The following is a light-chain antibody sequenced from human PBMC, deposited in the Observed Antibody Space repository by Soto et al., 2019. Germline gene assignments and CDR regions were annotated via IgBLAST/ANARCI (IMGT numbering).Light chain of an antibody. CDR2: GAS. Sequence: EIVLTQSPGTLSLAPGERATLCFRASQSVSSYSLAWYQQKPGQAPRLLIGGASSRATGIPDRFSGSGSGTDFTLTITRLEPEDFAVYYCHYGNSPPWTFGQGTKVDIK. J-gene: IGKJ1*01. CDR1: QSVSSYS. V-gene: IGKV3-20*01. CDR3: HYGNSPPWT.